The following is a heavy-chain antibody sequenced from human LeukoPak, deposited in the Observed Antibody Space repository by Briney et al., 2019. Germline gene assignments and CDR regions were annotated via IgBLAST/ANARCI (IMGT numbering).Heavy chain of an antibody. V-gene: IGHV3-23*01. CDR3: AKDEAYCGGDCLHYYYYMDV. CDR2: ISGSGGST. D-gene: IGHD2-21*02. J-gene: IGHJ6*03. CDR1: GFTFNNYA. Sequence: GRSLRLSCAASGFTFNNYAMSWVRQAPGKGLEWVSAISGSGGSTYYADSVKGRFIIYRDNSKNTLYLQMNSLRADDTAVYFCAKDEAYCGGDCLHYYYYMDVWGKGTTVTVSS.